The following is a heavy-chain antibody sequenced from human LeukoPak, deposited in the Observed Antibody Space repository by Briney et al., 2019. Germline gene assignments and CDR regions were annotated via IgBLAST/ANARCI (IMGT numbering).Heavy chain of an antibody. J-gene: IGHJ6*03. CDR2: INPNSGGT. CDR3: ASGDIVVVPAAPRYYYYYMDV. CDR1: GYTFTGYY. Sequence: ASVKVSCKASGYTFTGYYMHWVRQAPGQGLEWMGWINPNSGGTNYAQKFQGRVTMTRDTSISTAYMELSRLRSDDTAVYYRASGDIVVVPAAPRYYYYYMDVWGKGTTVTVSS. V-gene: IGHV1-2*02. D-gene: IGHD2-2*01.